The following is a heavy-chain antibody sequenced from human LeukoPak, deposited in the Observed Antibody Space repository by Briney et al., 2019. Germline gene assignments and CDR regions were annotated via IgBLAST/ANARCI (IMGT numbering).Heavy chain of an antibody. V-gene: IGHV3-23*01. CDR2: LTGSGDST. D-gene: IGHD4-23*01. CDR3: ARAHNFYGGNSRGAFDI. Sequence: GGSLRLSCAASGFTFSKFAMSWVRQAPGKGLEWVSVLTGSGDSTYYADSVKGRFTISRDNAKNSLFLQMNSLRAEDTAVYYCARAHNFYGGNSRGAFDIWGQGTMVIVSS. CDR1: GFTFSKFA. J-gene: IGHJ3*02.